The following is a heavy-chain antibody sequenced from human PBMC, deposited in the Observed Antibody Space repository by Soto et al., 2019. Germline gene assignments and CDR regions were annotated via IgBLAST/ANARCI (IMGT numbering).Heavy chain of an antibody. CDR3: AREGYRTSWYAWGAFDF. CDR2: IYYSGST. J-gene: IGHJ3*01. Sequence: QVQLQESGPGLVKPSETLSLTCTVSGGSISSYYWSWIRQPPGKGLEWIGYIYYSGSTTHNPSLKXRXTXSXXTSKSPFSLKLSSVAAADTAVYYCAREGYRTSWYAWGAFDFWGQGTMVTVSS. V-gene: IGHV4-59*01. CDR1: GGSISSYY. D-gene: IGHD6-13*01.